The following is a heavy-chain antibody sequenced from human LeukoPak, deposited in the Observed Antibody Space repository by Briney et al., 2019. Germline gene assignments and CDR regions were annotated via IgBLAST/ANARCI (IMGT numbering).Heavy chain of an antibody. V-gene: IGHV1-2*02. D-gene: IGHD2-2*01. Sequence: ASVKVSCKASGDTFTTYDVNWVRQAPGQGLEWMGWINPNNGGTNYAQKFLGRVTMTRDTSISTAYMELSRLRSDDTAVYYCARAVVPAAHDYWGQGTLVTVSS. J-gene: IGHJ4*02. CDR2: INPNNGGT. CDR3: ARAVVPAAHDY. CDR1: GDTFTTYD.